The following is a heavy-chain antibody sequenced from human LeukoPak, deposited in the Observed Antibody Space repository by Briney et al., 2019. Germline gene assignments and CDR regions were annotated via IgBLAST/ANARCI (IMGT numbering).Heavy chain of an antibody. D-gene: IGHD3-22*01. CDR3: ARGVYDSSGYYSGLGD. V-gene: IGHV4-34*01. J-gene: IGHJ4*02. Sequence: SETLSLTCAVYGGSFSAYYWSWIRQPPGKGLEWIGEINHSGSTTNYNPSLKSRVTISVDTSKNQFSLKLSSVTAADTAVYYCARGVYDSSGYYSGLGDWGQGTLVTVSS. CDR2: INHSGSTT. CDR1: GGSFSAYY.